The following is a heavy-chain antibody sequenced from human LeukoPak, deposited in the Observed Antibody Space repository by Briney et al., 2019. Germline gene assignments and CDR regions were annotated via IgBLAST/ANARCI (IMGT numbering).Heavy chain of an antibody. V-gene: IGHV1-69*04. Sequence: GASVKVSCKASGGTFSSYAISWVRQAPGQGLEWMGRIIPIFGIANYAQKFQGRVTITADKSTSTAYMELSSLRSEDTAVYCCTVAGTGMLDYRGQGTLVTVSS. CDR3: TVAGTGMLDY. CDR1: GGTFSSYA. CDR2: IIPIFGIA. J-gene: IGHJ4*02. D-gene: IGHD6-19*01.